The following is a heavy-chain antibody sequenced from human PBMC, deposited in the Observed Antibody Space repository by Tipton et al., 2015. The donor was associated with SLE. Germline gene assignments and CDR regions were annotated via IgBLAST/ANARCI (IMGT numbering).Heavy chain of an antibody. CDR1: GGSISSYY. CDR2: IYYSGST. Sequence: TLSLTCTVSGGSISSYYWGWIRQPPGKGLEWIGYIYYSGSTNYNPSLKSRVTISVDTSKNQFSLKLSSVTAADTAVYYCARQGESVVPAAMPVFDYWGQGTLVTVSS. D-gene: IGHD2-2*01. V-gene: IGHV4-59*08. CDR3: ARQGESVVPAAMPVFDY. J-gene: IGHJ4*02.